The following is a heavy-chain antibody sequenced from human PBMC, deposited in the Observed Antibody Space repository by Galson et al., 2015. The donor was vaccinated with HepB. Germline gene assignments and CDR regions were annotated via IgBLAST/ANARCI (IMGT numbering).Heavy chain of an antibody. CDR3: ARGQLWSGEDAFDI. V-gene: IGHV1-69*02. CDR1: GGTFSSYT. J-gene: IGHJ3*02. Sequence: SVKVSCKASGGTFSSYTISWVRQAPGQGLEWMGRIIPILGIANYAQKFQGRVTITADKSTSTAYMELSSLRSEDTAVYYCARGQLWSGEDAFDIWGQGTMVTVSS. D-gene: IGHD5-18*01. CDR2: IIPILGIA.